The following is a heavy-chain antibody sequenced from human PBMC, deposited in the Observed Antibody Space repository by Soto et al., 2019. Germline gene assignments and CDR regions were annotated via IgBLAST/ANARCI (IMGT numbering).Heavy chain of an antibody. Sequence: PGGSLRLSCAASWFTFSSYWMSWVRQAPGKGLEWVANIKQDGSEKYYVDSVKGRFTISRDNAKNSLYLQMNSLRAEDTAVYYCASQPAATRNWFDPWGQGTLVTVSS. D-gene: IGHD2-2*01. V-gene: IGHV3-7*03. CDR3: ASQPAATRNWFDP. CDR2: IKQDGSEK. J-gene: IGHJ5*02. CDR1: WFTFSSYW.